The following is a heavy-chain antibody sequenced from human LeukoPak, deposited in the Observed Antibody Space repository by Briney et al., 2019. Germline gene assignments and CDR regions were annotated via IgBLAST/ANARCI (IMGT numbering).Heavy chain of an antibody. CDR2: ISIYSGNT. Sequence: ASVKVSCKASGYTFSSYGISWVRQAPGQGLEWMGWISIYSGNTRYIEDLQGRLTMTTDTSTNTAYMELRSLRSDDTAIYFCARGKYFDWAIHAHYFDYWGQGTLVTVSS. CDR3: ARGKYFDWAIHAHYFDY. V-gene: IGHV1-18*01. CDR1: GYTFSSYG. D-gene: IGHD3-9*01. J-gene: IGHJ4*02.